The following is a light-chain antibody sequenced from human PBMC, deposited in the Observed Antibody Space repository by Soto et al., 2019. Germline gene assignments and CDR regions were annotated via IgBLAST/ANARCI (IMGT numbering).Light chain of an antibody. V-gene: IGKV1-39*01. CDR1: QNIRTY. CDR3: QQGHSTPYT. Sequence: DIQMTQSPYSLSASVGDSVTTTCRASQNIRTYLNWYQQKPGRAPKLLIHSASALPSGVPSRFSGSGSGTEFTLTMSGLQPEDFATYYCQQGHSTPYTFGQGTKVDI. CDR2: SAS. J-gene: IGKJ2*01.